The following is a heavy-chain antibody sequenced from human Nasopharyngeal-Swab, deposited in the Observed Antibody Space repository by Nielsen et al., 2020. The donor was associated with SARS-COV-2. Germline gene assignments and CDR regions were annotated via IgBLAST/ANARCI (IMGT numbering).Heavy chain of an antibody. Sequence: SVKVSCKASGYTFTSYYMHWVRQAPGQGLEWMGIINPSGGSTSYAQKFQGRVTMTRNTSISTAYMELSSLRSEDTAVYYCARAHYGGTYYYYYGMDVWGQGTTVTVSS. J-gene: IGHJ6*02. CDR1: GYTFTSYY. CDR2: INPSGGST. V-gene: IGHV1-46*01. CDR3: ARAHYGGTYYYYYGMDV. D-gene: IGHD4-23*01.